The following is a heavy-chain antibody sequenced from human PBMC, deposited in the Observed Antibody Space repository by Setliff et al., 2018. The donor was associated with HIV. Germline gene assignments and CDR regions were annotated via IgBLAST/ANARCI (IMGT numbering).Heavy chain of an antibody. V-gene: IGHV4-39*07. CDR2: IYHTGIT. CDR1: GGSITRTPYY. Sequence: PSETLSLTCTVSGGSITRTPYYWGWIRQPPGKGLEWIGSIYHTGITYDNPSLKSRTTISVDTSKNQFSLKLSSVTAADTAVYYCARASIGEFGELSTSYYFDYWGQGTLVTVSS. J-gene: IGHJ4*02. D-gene: IGHD3-10*01. CDR3: ARASIGEFGELSTSYYFDY.